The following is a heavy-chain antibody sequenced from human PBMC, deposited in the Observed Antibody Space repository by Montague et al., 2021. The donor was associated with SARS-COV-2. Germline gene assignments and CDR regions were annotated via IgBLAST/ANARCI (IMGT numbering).Heavy chain of an antibody. CDR3: ARSPEPMIVLVITSLNWYFDL. CDR2: IYYSGST. CDR1: GGSISSGGYY. D-gene: IGHD3-22*01. V-gene: IGHV4-31*03. Sequence: TLSLTCTVSGGSISSGGYYWSWIRQHQGKGLEWIGYIYYSGSTYYNPSLKSRVTISVDTSRNQFSLKLSSVTAADTAVYYCARSPEPMIVLVITSLNWYFDLWGRGTLVTVSS. J-gene: IGHJ2*01.